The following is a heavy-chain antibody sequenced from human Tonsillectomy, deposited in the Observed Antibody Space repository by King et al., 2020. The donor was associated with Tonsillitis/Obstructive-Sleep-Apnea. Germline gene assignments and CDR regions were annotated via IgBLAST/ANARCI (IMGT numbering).Heavy chain of an antibody. CDR1: GITFSSYD. CDR2: ISDSGGST. J-gene: IGHJ5*02. D-gene: IGHD3-10*01. CDR3: AKEEAYYYGSGDWFDP. V-gene: IGHV3-23*04. Sequence: VQLVESGGGLVQPGGSLRLSCAASGITFSSYDMSWVRQAPGKGLEWVSAISDSGGSTYYADSVKGRFTISRDNSKNTLYLQMNSLRAEETAVYYCAKEEAYYYGSGDWFDPWGQGTLVTVSS.